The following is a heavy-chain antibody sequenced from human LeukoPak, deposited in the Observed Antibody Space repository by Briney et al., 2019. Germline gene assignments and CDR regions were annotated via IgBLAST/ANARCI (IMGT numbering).Heavy chain of an antibody. CDR2: ISGSGGST. J-gene: IGHJ4*02. V-gene: IGHV3-23*01. D-gene: IGHD2-8*01. CDR3: AKDLAGCSDS. Sequence: TGGSLRLSCAASGSTFSSFPMTWVRLAPGKGLEWVSTISGSGGSTYYAESVKGRFTISRDNSKNTLYLQMNSLRGEDTALYYCAKDLAGCSDSWGQGTLVTVSS. CDR1: GSTFSSFP.